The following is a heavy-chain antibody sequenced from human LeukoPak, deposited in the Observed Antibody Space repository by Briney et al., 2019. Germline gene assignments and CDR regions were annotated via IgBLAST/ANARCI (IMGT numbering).Heavy chain of an antibody. D-gene: IGHD2-2*02. V-gene: IGHV1-18*01. CDR1: GYTFTSYG. CDR3: ARDYCSSTSCYMYNWFDP. Sequence: AAVKVSCKASGYTFTSYGISWVRQAPGQGREWMGWSSAYNGNTNYAQKLQGRVTMTTDTSTSTAYMELRSLRSDDTAVYYCARDYCSSTSCYMYNWFDPWGQGTLVTVSS. J-gene: IGHJ5*02. CDR2: SSAYNGNT.